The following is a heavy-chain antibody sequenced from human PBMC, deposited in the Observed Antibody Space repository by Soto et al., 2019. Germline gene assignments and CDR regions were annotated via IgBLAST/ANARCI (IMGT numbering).Heavy chain of an antibody. CDR2: IYYSGST. CDR1: GGSISSGDYY. Sequence: SETLSLTCTVSGGSISSGDYYWSWIRQPPGKGLEWIGYIYYSGSTYYNPSLKSRVTISVDTSKNQFSLKLSSVTAADTAVYYCARGGAVAGTLNFDYWGQGTLVTVSS. J-gene: IGHJ4*02. CDR3: ARGGAVAGTLNFDY. V-gene: IGHV4-30-4*01. D-gene: IGHD6-13*01.